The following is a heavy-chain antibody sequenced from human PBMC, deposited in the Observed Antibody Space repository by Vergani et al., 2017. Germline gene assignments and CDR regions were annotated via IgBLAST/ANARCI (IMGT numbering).Heavy chain of an antibody. D-gene: IGHD2-8*01. V-gene: IGHV4-34*01. CDR1: GGSFNDYW. Sequence: QAQLQQWGAGLLKPSETLSLTCAIYGGSFNDYWWTWIRQPPGKGLEWIGEIRHDGITHYSPSLKSRVTISIYTSTHQFSLNLRSVTAADTAVYYCAREGYCTNGVCFTLFDVWGQGALVTVAS. J-gene: IGHJ4*02. CDR3: AREGYCTNGVCFTLFDV. CDR2: IRHDGIT.